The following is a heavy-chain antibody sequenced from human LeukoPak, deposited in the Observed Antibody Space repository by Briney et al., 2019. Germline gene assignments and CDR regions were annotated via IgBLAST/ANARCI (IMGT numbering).Heavy chain of an antibody. Sequence: GGSLRLSCAASGFTFSSYAMSWVRQAPGRGLEWVSAISGSGGSTYYADSVKGRFTISRDNSKNTLYLQMNSLRAEDTAVYYCAKYWFSSSWFDYWGQGTLVTVSS. CDR1: GFTFSSYA. J-gene: IGHJ4*02. CDR2: ISGSGGST. CDR3: AKYWFSSSWFDY. D-gene: IGHD6-13*01. V-gene: IGHV3-23*01.